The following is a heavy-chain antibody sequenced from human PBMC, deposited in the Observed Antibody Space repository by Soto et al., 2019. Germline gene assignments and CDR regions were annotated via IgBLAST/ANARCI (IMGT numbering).Heavy chain of an antibody. CDR2: ISYDGSNK. J-gene: IGHJ6*02. D-gene: IGHD2-15*01. CDR1: GFTFSSYG. CDR3: AKSQSSRSDYYYYGMDV. Sequence: GGSLRLSCAASGFTFSSYGMHWVRQAPGKGLEWVAVISYDGSNKYYADSVKGRFTISRDNSKNTLYLQMNSLRAEDTAVYYCAKSQSSRSDYYYYGMDVWGQGTTVTVSS. V-gene: IGHV3-30*18.